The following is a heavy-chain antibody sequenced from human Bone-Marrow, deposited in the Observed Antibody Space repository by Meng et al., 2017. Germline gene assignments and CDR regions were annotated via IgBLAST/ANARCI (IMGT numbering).Heavy chain of an antibody. J-gene: IGHJ3*02. V-gene: IGHV1-18*01. CDR3: ARGPLLRYFDWFPPGDAFDI. CDR2: ISAYNGNT. D-gene: IGHD3-9*01. CDR1: GYTFTSYG. Sequence: ASVKVSCKASGYTFTSYGISWVRQAPGQGLEWMGWISAYNGNTNYAQKLQGRVTMTTDTSTSTAYMELRSLRSDDTAVYYCARGPLLRYFDWFPPGDAFDIWGQGTMVTVPS.